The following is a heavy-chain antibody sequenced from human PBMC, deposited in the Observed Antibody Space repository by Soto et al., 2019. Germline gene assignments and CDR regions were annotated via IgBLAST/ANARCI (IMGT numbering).Heavy chain of an antibody. CDR3: ARAARLGYCSGGSCYADAFDI. J-gene: IGHJ3*02. Sequence: QVQLVESGGGLVKPGGCLRLSCAASGFTFSDYYMSWIRQAPGKGLEWVSYISSSGSTIYYADSVKGRFTISRDNAKNSLYLQMNSLRAEDTAVYYCARAARLGYCSGGSCYADAFDIWGQVTMVTVSS. CDR2: ISSSGSTI. D-gene: IGHD2-15*01. CDR1: GFTFSDYY. V-gene: IGHV3-11*01.